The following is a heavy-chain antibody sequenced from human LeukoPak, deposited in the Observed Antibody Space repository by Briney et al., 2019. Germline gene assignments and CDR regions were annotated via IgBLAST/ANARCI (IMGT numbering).Heavy chain of an antibody. J-gene: IGHJ6*02. Sequence: PGGSLRLSCAASGFTFSSYGMHWVRQAPGKGLEWVAVISYDGSNKYYADSVKGRFTISRDNSKNTLYLQMNSLRAEDTAVYYCAKVATYSSLPFTYYYYGMDVWGQGTTVTVSS. CDR2: ISYDGSNK. V-gene: IGHV3-30*18. CDR1: GFTFSSYG. D-gene: IGHD6-13*01. CDR3: AKVATYSSLPFTYYYYGMDV.